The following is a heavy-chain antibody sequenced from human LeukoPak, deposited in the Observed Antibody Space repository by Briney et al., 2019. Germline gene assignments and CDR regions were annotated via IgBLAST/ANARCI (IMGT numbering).Heavy chain of an antibody. V-gene: IGHV4-39*07. CDR1: GGSISSSSYY. CDR3: AGYGYDFWSGYSVYYYMDV. CDR2: IYYSGST. J-gene: IGHJ6*03. D-gene: IGHD3-3*01. Sequence: SETLSLTCTVSGGSISSSSYYWGWIRQPPGKGLEWIGSIYYSGSTYYNPSLKSRVTTSVDTSKNQFSLKLSSVTAADTAVYYCAGYGYDFWSGYSVYYYMDVWGKGTTVTVSS.